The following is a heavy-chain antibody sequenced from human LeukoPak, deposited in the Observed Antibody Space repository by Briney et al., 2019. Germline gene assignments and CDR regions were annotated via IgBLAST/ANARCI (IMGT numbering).Heavy chain of an antibody. V-gene: IGHV1-46*01. CDR2: ISPSGGST. CDR1: VYTFTSDY. D-gene: IGHD6-19*01. J-gene: IGHJ4*02. CDR3: ARGRRVAVDY. Sequence: GASVKVSCKASVYTFTSDYMHWGRQAPGQGVEWMGIISPSGGSTSYAQKFQGRVTMTRDTSTSIVYMELSSLRSEDTAVYYCARGRRVAVDYWGQGTLVTVSS.